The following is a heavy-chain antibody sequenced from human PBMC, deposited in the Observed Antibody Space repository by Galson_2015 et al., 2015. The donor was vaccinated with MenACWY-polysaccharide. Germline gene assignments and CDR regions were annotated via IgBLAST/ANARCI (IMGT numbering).Heavy chain of an antibody. CDR2: FDPEDGET. CDR3: AASKGFVWGSLPLPDF. CDR1: GYTLTELS. Sequence: SVKVSCKVSGYTLTELSMHWVRQAPGKGLEWMGGFDPEDGETIYAQKFQGRVTMTEDTSTDTAYMELSSLRSEDTAVYYCAASKGFVWGSLPLPDFWGQGTLVTVSP. D-gene: IGHD3-16*01. J-gene: IGHJ4*02. V-gene: IGHV1-24*01.